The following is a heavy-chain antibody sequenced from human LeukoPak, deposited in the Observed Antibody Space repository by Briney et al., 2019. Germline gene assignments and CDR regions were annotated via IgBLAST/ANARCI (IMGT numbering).Heavy chain of an antibody. CDR1: GFTFSNYA. D-gene: IGHD3-10*01. Sequence: GGSLRLSCAASGFTFSNYAMSWVRQAPGKGLEWVSAISGSGDSTFYADSVKGRFTISRDNSKNTLYLQMNSLRAEDTAIYYCVGADRSGWFVCWGQGTLVTVSS. J-gene: IGHJ5*01. V-gene: IGHV3-23*01. CDR2: ISGSGDST. CDR3: VGADRSGWFVC.